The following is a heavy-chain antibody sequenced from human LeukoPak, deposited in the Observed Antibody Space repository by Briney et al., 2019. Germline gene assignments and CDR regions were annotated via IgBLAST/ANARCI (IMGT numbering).Heavy chain of an antibody. Sequence: GGSLRLSCAASGFTVSSYWMHWVRQARGKGLVWVSRINSDGSSTSYADSVKGRFTISRDNAKNTLYLQMNSLRAEDTAVYYCARVSYYYGSGSYRPTAVYYFDYWGQGTLVTVSS. D-gene: IGHD3-10*01. CDR3: ARVSYYYGSGSYRPTAVYYFDY. J-gene: IGHJ4*02. V-gene: IGHV3-74*01. CDR2: INSDGSST. CDR1: GFTVSSYW.